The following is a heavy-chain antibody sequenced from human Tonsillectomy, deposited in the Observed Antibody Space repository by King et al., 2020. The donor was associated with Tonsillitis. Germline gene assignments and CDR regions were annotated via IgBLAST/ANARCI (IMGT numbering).Heavy chain of an antibody. J-gene: IGHJ5*02. V-gene: IGHV4-31*03. D-gene: IGHD2-15*01. CDR3: ARYEGGVFDP. Sequence: QLQESGPGLVKPSQTLSLTCTVSGGSISGGAYYWSWIRQHPGKGLEWIGDIYYSGDTYYNPSLRSRLTISVDTSKNQFSLKLSSVTAADTAVYFCARYEGGVFDPWGQGTLVTVAS. CDR1: GGSISGGAYY. CDR2: IYYSGDT.